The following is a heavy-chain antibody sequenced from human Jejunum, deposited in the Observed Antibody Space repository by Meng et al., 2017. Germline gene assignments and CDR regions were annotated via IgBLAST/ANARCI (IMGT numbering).Heavy chain of an antibody. Sequence: QVQPQASGPGLVKPSGTLSLPCAVSGGSITSTKWWSWVRQTPGKGLEWIGEVFHSGTPNYNPSLMSRLTMSVDKSKNQFSLNLTSVTAADTAVYYCASRPVGIRTYYFDCWGQGTLVTVSS. CDR2: VFHSGTP. CDR1: GGSITSTKW. J-gene: IGHJ4*02. D-gene: IGHD2-21*01. CDR3: ASRPVGIRTYYFDC. V-gene: IGHV4-4*02.